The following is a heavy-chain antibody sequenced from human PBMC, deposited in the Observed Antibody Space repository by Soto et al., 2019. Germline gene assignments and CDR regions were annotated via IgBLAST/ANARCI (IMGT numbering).Heavy chain of an antibody. V-gene: IGHV4-39*01. CDR1: VCCISGVCYY. CDR3: ATSKHGYNWKYFEQ. Sequence: SETRWRTCSFSVCCISGVCYYLCLLRQSPGNWPEWIGSGFYTGFTSYNPSLEIRVSVSVDTSKNQFYLKVSGVSAADTAVYYCATSKHGYNWKYFEQWGKGVMVNVS. CDR2: GFYTGFT. D-gene: IGHD1-20*01. J-gene: IGHJ4*02.